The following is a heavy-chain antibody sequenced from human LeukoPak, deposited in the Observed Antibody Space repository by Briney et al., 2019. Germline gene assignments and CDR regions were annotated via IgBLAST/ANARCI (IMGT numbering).Heavy chain of an antibody. CDR3: AREMYSNDYYGEDY. V-gene: IGHV3-21*01. J-gene: IGHJ4*02. Sequence: GGSLRLSCAASGFTFSSYSMNWVRQAPGKGLEWVSSISSSSSYIYYADSVKARFTISRDNAKNSLYLQMNSLRAEDTAVYYCAREMYSNDYYGEDYWGQGTLVTVSS. CDR1: GFTFSSYS. D-gene: IGHD3-22*01. CDR2: ISSSSSYI.